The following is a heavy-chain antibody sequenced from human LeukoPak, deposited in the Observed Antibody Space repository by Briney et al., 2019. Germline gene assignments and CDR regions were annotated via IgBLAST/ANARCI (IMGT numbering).Heavy chain of an antibody. CDR1: GFTFSSYV. CDR2: ISGGGGGT. Sequence: VGSLRLSCAASGFTFSSYVMNWVRQAPGKGLEWVSVISGGGGGTYYADSVKGRFTISRDNSKNTLFLQMNILRAEDTAVYYCAKGGYCSSTSCYVGWFDPWGQATLVTVSS. D-gene: IGHD2-2*01. J-gene: IGHJ5*02. V-gene: IGHV3-23*01. CDR3: AKGGYCSSTSCYVGWFDP.